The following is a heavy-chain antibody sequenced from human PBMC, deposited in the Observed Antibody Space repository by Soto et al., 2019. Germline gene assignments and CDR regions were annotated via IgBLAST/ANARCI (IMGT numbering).Heavy chain of an antibody. CDR2: ISGSGGST. D-gene: IGHD3-10*01. CDR3: AKALLIGRYYYGQPAPADY. CDR1: GFTFSSYA. Sequence: HPGGSLRLSCAASGFTFSSYAMSWVRQAPGKGLEWVSAISGSGGSTYYADSVKGRFTISRDNSKNTLYLQMNSLRAEDTAVYYCAKALLIGRYYYGQPAPADYWGQGTLVTVSS. V-gene: IGHV3-23*01. J-gene: IGHJ4*02.